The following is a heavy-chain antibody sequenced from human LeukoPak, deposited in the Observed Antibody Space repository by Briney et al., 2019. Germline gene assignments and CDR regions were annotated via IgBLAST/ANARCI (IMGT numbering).Heavy chain of an antibody. Sequence: GGALRLSCAASGFTFSNAWMSWVRQAPGKGLEGVGRSKSKTDGGTTDYAAPVKGRFTISRDDSKHTLYLQMNSLKTEDTAVSYCTTAPTVSQAYFAYWGQGTLVTVPS. CDR2: SKSKTDGGTT. V-gene: IGHV3-15*01. D-gene: IGHD4-17*01. J-gene: IGHJ4*02. CDR1: GFTFSNAW. CDR3: TTAPTVSQAYFAY.